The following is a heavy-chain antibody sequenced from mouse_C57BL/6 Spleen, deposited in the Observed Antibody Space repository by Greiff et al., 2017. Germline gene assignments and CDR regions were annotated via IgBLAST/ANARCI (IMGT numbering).Heavy chain of an antibody. V-gene: IGHV14-1*01. D-gene: IGHD1-1*01. CDR3: TTEATVVATGDFDY. CDR2: IDPEDGDT. J-gene: IGHJ2*01. Sequence: EVQLQQSGAELVRPGASVTLSCTASGFNIKDYYMHWVKQRPEQGLEWIGRIDPEDGDTEYAPKFQGKATMTADTSSNTAYLQLSSLTSEDTAVYYCTTEATVVATGDFDYWGQGTTLSVSS. CDR1: GFNIKDYY.